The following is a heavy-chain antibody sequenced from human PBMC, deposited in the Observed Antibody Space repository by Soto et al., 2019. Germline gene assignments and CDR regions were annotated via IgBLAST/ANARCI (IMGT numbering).Heavy chain of an antibody. D-gene: IGHD3-3*01. V-gene: IGHV3-9*01. Sequence: GGSLRLSCAASGFTFDDYAMHWVRQAPGKGLEWVSGISWNSGSIGYADSVKGRFTISRDNAKNSLYLQMNSLRAEDTALYYCAKDSITIFGVVNNYYYYYMDVWGKGTTVTVSS. J-gene: IGHJ6*03. CDR2: ISWNSGSI. CDR3: AKDSITIFGVVNNYYYYYMDV. CDR1: GFTFDDYA.